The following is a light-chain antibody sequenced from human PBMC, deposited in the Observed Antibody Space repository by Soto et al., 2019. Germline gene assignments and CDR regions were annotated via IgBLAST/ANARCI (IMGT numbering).Light chain of an antibody. CDR3: QQYDT. J-gene: IGKJ2*01. Sequence: IVLPQSPGTLSLSPGERATLSCRASQSVSSSDLAWYQQKPGQAPRLLIYSASSRATGIPDRFSGSGSGTDFTLTISRLEPEDFAVYYCQQYDTFGQGTKLEIK. V-gene: IGKV3-20*01. CDR1: QSVSSSD. CDR2: SAS.